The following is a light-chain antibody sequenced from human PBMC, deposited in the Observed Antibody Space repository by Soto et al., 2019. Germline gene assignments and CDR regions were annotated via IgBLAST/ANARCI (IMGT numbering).Light chain of an antibody. CDR3: QQYVSSPYT. J-gene: IGKJ2*01. Sequence: DIVLTQSPGGLSLSPGERATLSCRASQSVSSDSLAWYQQKPGQAPRLLIYGASSRATAIPDRFSGSGSGTEFTLTIARLEPEDFAVYYCQQYVSSPYTFGQGTRLEIK. CDR1: QSVSSDS. CDR2: GAS. V-gene: IGKV3-20*01.